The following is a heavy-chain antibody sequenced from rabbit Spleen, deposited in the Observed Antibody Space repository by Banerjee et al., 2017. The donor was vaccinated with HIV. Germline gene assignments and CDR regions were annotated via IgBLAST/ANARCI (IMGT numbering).Heavy chain of an antibody. J-gene: IGHJ4*01. CDR3: ARVSETSGWGEDL. CDR1: GIDFSSYYY. D-gene: IGHD4-1*01. CDR2: IYSGSSGTT. V-gene: IGHV1S45*01. Sequence: QEQLVESGGGLVQPEGSLTLTYKDSGIDFSSYYYMCWVRQAPGKGLEWIGCIYSGSSGTTYYASWAKGPFTISKTSSTTVTLQMTSLTVADTATYFCARVSETSGWGEDLWGPGTLVTVS.